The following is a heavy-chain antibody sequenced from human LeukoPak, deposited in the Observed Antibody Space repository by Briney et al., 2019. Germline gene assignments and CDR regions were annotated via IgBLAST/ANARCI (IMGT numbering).Heavy chain of an antibody. Sequence: ASVKVSCKASGCSFTGYYMHWVRQAPGQGLEWMGWINPNSGGTNYAQNFQGRVTMTRDTSISTAYMELSRLRSDDTAVYYCARVRGTGWYYFDYWGQGTLVTVSS. D-gene: IGHD2-15*01. J-gene: IGHJ4*02. CDR3: ARVRGTGWYYFDY. CDR1: GCSFTGYY. V-gene: IGHV1-2*02. CDR2: INPNSGGT.